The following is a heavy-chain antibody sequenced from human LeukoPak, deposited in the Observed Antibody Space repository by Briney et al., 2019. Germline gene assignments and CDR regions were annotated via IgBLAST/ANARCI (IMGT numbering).Heavy chain of an antibody. CDR2: IIPIFGTA. CDR3: ARVKTGYYDSSGYSPFFDY. D-gene: IGHD3-22*01. J-gene: IGHJ4*02. V-gene: IGHV1-69*05. CDR1: GGTFSSYA. Sequence: AASVKVSCKASGGTFSSYAISWVRQAPGQGLEWMGGIIPIFGTANYAQKFQGRVTMTRDMSTSTAYMELSSLRSEDTAVYYCARVKTGYYDSSGYSPFFDYWGQGTLVTVSS.